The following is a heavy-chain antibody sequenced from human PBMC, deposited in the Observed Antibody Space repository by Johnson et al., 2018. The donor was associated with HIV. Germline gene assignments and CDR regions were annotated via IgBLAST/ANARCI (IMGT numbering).Heavy chain of an antibody. J-gene: IGHJ3*02. CDR2: IYLDGGST. CDR3: ARAWYSSSAFDI. Sequence: VQLVESGGGVVRPGGSLRLSCAASGFTFDDYGMSWARQAPGKGLEWVSGIYLDGGSTGYADSVKGRFTISRDNAKNSLYLQMNSLRAEDTALYYCARAWYSSSAFDIWGQGTMVTVSS. CDR1: GFTFDDYG. V-gene: IGHV3-20*04. D-gene: IGHD6-6*01.